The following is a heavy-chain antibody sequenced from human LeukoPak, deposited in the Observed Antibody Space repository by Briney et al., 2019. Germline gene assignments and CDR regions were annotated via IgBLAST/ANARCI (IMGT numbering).Heavy chain of an antibody. Sequence: SGGSLRLSCAASGFTVSNTYVNWARQAPGKGLEWLSVIYTGDTTYYADSVKGRFTTSRDKSKNTVYLQMSSLRAEDTAVYYCARAPNYGSGNYYDYWGQGTLVTVSS. CDR2: IYTGDTT. V-gene: IGHV3-53*01. J-gene: IGHJ4*02. CDR3: ARAPNYGSGNYYDY. CDR1: GFTVSNTY. D-gene: IGHD3-10*01.